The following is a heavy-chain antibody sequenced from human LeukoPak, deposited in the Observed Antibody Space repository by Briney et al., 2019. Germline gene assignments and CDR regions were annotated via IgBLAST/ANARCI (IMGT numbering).Heavy chain of an antibody. J-gene: IGHJ4*02. CDR1: GGSMCRYY. Sequence: SETLSLTCTVSGGSMCRYYWSWIRQPAGKGLEWIGRIYSTGSTNYNPSLKSRVTVSVDTSKNQFSLRLRSVTAADTAVYYCARQIASAGTAGFDFWGQGALVTVSS. V-gene: IGHV4-4*07. CDR2: IYSTGST. D-gene: IGHD6-13*01. CDR3: ARQIASAGTAGFDF.